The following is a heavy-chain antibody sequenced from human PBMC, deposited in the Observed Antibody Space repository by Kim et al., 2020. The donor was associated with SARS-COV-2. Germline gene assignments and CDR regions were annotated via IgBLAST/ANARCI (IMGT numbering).Heavy chain of an antibody. D-gene: IGHD3-10*01. V-gene: IGHV4-39*01. CDR3: ALTYYYGSGRGY. Sequence: YYNPSLKSRVTISVDTSKNQFSLKLSSVTAADTAVYYCALTYYYGSGRGYWGQGTLVTVSS. J-gene: IGHJ4*02.